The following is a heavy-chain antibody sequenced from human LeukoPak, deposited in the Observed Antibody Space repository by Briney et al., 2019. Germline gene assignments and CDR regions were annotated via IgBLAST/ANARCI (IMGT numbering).Heavy chain of an antibody. D-gene: IGHD3-10*01. CDR3: ARDSDYGSDPPRY. CDR2: IWYGGGNE. J-gene: IGHJ4*02. V-gene: IGHV3-33*08. CDR1: GFTFSSHG. Sequence: GRSLRLSCAASGFTFSSHGMHWVRQAPGKGLEWVAVIWYGGGNEFYADSVKGRFSISRDDSKDTLYLQMNSLRPEDTAVYYCARDSDYGSDPPRYWGQGTLVTVSS.